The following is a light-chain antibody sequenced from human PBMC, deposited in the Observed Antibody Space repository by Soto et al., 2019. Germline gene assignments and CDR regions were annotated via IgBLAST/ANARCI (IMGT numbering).Light chain of an antibody. J-gene: IGLJ1*01. CDR3: CSYAGGDTFFL. CDR2: EVT. Sequence: QSVLTQPASVSGSPGQSITISCTGTSGDVGSYSPVSWYQQLPGKAPKLIIYEVTNRPSGVSNRFSGSKSGNTASLTIFGLLAEDEAEYFCCSYAGGDTFFLFGTGTKVTVL. CDR1: SGDVGSYSP. V-gene: IGLV2-23*02.